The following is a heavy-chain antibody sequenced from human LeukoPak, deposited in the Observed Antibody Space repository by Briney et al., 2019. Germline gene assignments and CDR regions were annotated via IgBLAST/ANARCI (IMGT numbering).Heavy chain of an antibody. J-gene: IGHJ4*02. V-gene: IGHV3-48*02. CDR3: VRGCSTTKCPADY. Sequence: PGGSLRLSCAGSGFTFSSYSMNWVRQAPGKGLEWVSYISSSSSTIYYADSVKGRFTISRDNAKNSLYLQMNSLRDEDTAVYYCVRGCSTTKCPADYWGQGTLVTVSS. D-gene: IGHD2-2*01. CDR2: ISSSSSTI. CDR1: GFTFSSYS.